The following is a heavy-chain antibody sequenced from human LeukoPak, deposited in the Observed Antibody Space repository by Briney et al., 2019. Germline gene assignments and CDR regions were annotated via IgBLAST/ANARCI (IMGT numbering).Heavy chain of an antibody. CDR2: IYYSGST. D-gene: IGHD3-10*01. Sequence: PSETLSLTCIVSGGSISSYYWSWIRQPPGKGLEWIGYIYYSGSTNYNPSLKSRVTISVDTSKNQFSLKLSSVTAADTAVYYCASTPRYYYGSGSFGYWGQGTLVTVSS. CDR1: GGSISSYY. J-gene: IGHJ4*02. V-gene: IGHV4-59*12. CDR3: ASTPRYYYGSGSFGY.